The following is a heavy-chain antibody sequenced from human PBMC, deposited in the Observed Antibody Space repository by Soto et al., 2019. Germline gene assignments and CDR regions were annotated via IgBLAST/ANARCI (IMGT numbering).Heavy chain of an antibody. CDR1: GGSFRRYA. J-gene: IGHJ6*02. CDR2: ILPIFRSP. Sequence: QVHLVQSGAEVKKPGSSVKVSCKASGGSFRRYAISWVRQAPGQGLEWMGGILPIFRSPSHAQKFQGRVTITADESTSTAFLELTSLTSEDTAIYYCVIGECTSTSCSYYFYGLDVWGQGTTVTVSS. CDR3: VIGECTSTSCSYYFYGLDV. V-gene: IGHV1-69*01. D-gene: IGHD2-2*01.